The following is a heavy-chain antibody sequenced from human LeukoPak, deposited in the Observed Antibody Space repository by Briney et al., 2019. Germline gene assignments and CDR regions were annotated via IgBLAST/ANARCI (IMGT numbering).Heavy chain of an antibody. V-gene: IGHV4-59*08. CDR3: ARHIRYSSGWLDYYFDY. J-gene: IGHJ4*02. Sequence: SETLSLTCTVSGGSISSYYWSWIRQPPGKGLEWIGYIYYSGSTNYNPSLKSRVTISVDTSKNQFSLKLSSVTAADTAVCYCARHIRYSSGWLDYYFDYWGQGTLVTVSS. CDR2: IYYSGST. CDR1: GGSISSYY. D-gene: IGHD6-19*01.